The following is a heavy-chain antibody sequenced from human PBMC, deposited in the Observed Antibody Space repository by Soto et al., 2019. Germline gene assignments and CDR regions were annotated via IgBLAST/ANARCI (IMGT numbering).Heavy chain of an antibody. J-gene: IGHJ3*02. V-gene: IGHV4-31*03. CDR1: GGSISSGDYY. D-gene: IGHD3-22*01. Sequence: QVQLQESGPGLVKPSQTLSLTCTVSGGSISSGDYYWSWIRHHPGKGLEWIGYIYSSGSTHYNPSLRSRVTIQAYTSKNQVSLRLSSVPCAATAVNYCVRDYDSDTSRKDAFDIWGQGTIVTVSS. CDR3: VRDYDSDTSRKDAFDI. CDR2: IYSSGST.